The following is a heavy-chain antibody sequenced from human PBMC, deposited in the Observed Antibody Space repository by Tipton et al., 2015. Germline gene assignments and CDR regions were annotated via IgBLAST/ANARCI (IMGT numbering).Heavy chain of an antibody. CDR3: ARDGGVGYYDRTGLDT. V-gene: IGHV4-4*07. J-gene: IGHJ4*02. CDR1: GDSISNYF. CDR2: IQTSGNT. Sequence: TLSLTCTIPGDSISNYFWSWIRQPAGKGLEWIGRIQTSGNTNYNPSLKSRVTMSADTSKNQSSLKLSSVTAADTAVYYCARDGGVGYYDRTGLDTWGQGTLVTVSS. D-gene: IGHD3-22*01.